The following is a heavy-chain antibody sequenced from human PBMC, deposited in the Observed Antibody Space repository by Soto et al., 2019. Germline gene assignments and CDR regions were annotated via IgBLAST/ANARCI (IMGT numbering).Heavy chain of an antibody. Sequence: GGSLRLSCVGSGFTFSNYGMHWVRKLPGKGLEWVALISDDGDKRYYADSVRGRLIISRDNSKDTLYLQMNSLGPDDTAVYFCAKARVRIVGANSFDYWGQGTPVTVSS. CDR2: ISDDGDKR. CDR3: AKARVRIVGANSFDY. CDR1: GFTFSNYG. J-gene: IGHJ4*02. V-gene: IGHV3-30*18. D-gene: IGHD1-26*01.